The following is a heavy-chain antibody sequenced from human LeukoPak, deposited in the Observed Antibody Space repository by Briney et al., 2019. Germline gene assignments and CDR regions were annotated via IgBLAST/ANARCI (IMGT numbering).Heavy chain of an antibody. CDR2: IKSKTDAGTT. D-gene: IGHD3-22*01. CDR1: GFTFSNAW. J-gene: IGHJ6*02. CDR3: TTVDYYDSSGYYSKHYYYYGMDV. Sequence: PGGSLRLSCAASGFTFSNAWMSWVRQAPGKGLEWVGRIKSKTDAGTTDYAAHVKGRFTISRDHSKNTLYLQMNSLKTEDTAVYYCTTVDYYDSSGYYSKHYYYYGMDVWGQGTTVTVSS. V-gene: IGHV3-15*01.